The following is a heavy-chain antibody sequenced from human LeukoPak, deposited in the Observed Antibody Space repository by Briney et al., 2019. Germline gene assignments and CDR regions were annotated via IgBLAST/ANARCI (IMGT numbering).Heavy chain of an antibody. CDR2: ISSSSSTI. CDR1: GFTFSAFG. CDR3: ARDLISKVNWFDP. Sequence: GRSLRLSCAASGFTFSAFGMHWVRQAPGKGLEWVSYISSSSSTIYYADSVKGRFTISRDNAKNSLYLQMSSLRAEDTAVYYCARDLISKVNWFDPWGQGTLVTVSS. V-gene: IGHV3-48*04. J-gene: IGHJ5*02.